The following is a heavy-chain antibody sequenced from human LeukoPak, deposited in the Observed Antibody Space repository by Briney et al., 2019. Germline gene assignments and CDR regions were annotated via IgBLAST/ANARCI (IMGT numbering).Heavy chain of an antibody. CDR3: ANGGCSGGSCFTFDY. J-gene: IGHJ4*02. D-gene: IGHD2-15*01. Sequence: GGSLRLSCAASGFTVSSNYMSWVRQAPGKGLEWVSVIYSGGSTYYADSVKGRFTISRDNSKNTLYLQMNSLRAEDTAVYYCANGGCSGGSCFTFDYWGQGTLVTVSS. CDR2: IYSGGST. V-gene: IGHV3-53*01. CDR1: GFTVSSNY.